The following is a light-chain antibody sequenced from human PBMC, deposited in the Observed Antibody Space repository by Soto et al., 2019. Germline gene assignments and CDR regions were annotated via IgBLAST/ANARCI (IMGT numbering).Light chain of an antibody. CDR1: QTVSSSH. CDR3: QQYGDLVT. V-gene: IGKV3-20*01. CDR2: ATS. J-gene: IGKJ4*01. Sequence: ETVLTQSPGTLSLSPGERATLSCRASQTVSSSHLAWYQQKPGQAARLLIYATSNRATGIPHRFSGSGSGTAFTLTIDRLEPEDFAVYFCQQYGDLVTFGGGTEVEIK.